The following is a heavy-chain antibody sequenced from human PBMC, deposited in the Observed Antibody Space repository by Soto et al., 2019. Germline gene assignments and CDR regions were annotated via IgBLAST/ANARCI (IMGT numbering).Heavy chain of an antibody. D-gene: IGHD1-1*01. J-gene: IGHJ6*02. CDR3: ARGKGMEENYFYYGLDI. Sequence: GASVKVSCKASGYTFSTYAMHWVRQAPGQSLEWMGWLNGGTGQTRYSQKFQDRVIITRDTSASTGYMELSSLTSEDTAVYYCARGKGMEENYFYYGLDIWGQGXTVTVYS. CDR2: LNGGTGQT. V-gene: IGHV1-3*01. CDR1: GYTFSTYA.